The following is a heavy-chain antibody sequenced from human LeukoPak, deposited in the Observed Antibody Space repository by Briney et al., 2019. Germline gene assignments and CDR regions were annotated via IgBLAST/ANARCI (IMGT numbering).Heavy chain of an antibody. J-gene: IGHJ4*02. Sequence: SETLSLTCAVYGGSFSGYYWSWIRQPPGKGLEWIGEINHSGSTYYNPSLKSRVTISVDTSKNQFSLKLSSVTAADTAVYYCARDDVGITAAGSVWGQGTLVTVSS. CDR1: GGSFSGYY. CDR3: ARDDVGITAAGSV. V-gene: IGHV4-34*01. D-gene: IGHD6-13*01. CDR2: INHSGST.